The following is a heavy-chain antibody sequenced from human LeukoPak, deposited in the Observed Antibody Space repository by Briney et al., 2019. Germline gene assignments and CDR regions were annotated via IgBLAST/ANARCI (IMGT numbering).Heavy chain of an antibody. Sequence: PSETLSLTCTVSCGSISSSSYYWGWIRQPPGKGLEWIGSIYYSGSTYYNPSLKSRVTISVDTSKNQFSLKLSSVTAADTAVYYCARPVGAPPDVWGKGTTVTVSS. CDR2: IYYSGST. D-gene: IGHD1-26*01. CDR3: ARPVGAPPDV. J-gene: IGHJ6*04. CDR1: CGSISSSSYY. V-gene: IGHV4-39*01.